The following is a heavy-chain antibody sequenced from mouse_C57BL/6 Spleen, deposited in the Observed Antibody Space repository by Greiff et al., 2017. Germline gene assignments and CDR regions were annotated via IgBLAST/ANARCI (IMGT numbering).Heavy chain of an antibody. D-gene: IGHD4-1*01. CDR1: GYTFTDYE. CDR2: IDPETGGT. CDR3: TDWDGGAWFAY. Sequence: QVQLKQSGAELVRPGASVTLSCKASGYTFTDYEMHWVKQTPVHGLEWIGAIDPETGGTAYNQKFKGKAILTADKSSSTAYMELRSLTSEDSAVYYCTDWDGGAWFAYWGQGTLVTVSA. J-gene: IGHJ3*01. V-gene: IGHV1-15*01.